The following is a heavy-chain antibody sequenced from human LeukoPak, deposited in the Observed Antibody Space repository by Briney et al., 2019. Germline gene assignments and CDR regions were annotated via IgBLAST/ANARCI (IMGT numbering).Heavy chain of an antibody. CDR3: ARVVSGAGTGSYFDS. V-gene: IGHV1-46*01. CDR1: GYTFTDYY. CDR2: INPSGGST. J-gene: IGHJ4*02. D-gene: IGHD1-1*01. Sequence: ASVKVSCKASGYTFTDYYIHWVRQAPRQGLEWMGIINPSGGSTRYTQKFQGRVTMTRDTSTSTVYMELSSLRSEDTAIFYCARVVSGAGTGSYFDSWGQGTLVTVSS.